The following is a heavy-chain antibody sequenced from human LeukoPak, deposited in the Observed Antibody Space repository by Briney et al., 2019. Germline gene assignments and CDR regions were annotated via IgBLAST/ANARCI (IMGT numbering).Heavy chain of an antibody. Sequence: GGSLRPSCAASGFTFSSYAMSWVRQAPGKGLEWVSAISGSGGSTYYADSVKGRFTISRDNSKNTLYLQMNSLRAEDTAVYYCAKGDSSGYNRGLYWGQGTLVTVSS. CDR3: AKGDSSGYNRGLY. D-gene: IGHD3-22*01. V-gene: IGHV3-23*01. J-gene: IGHJ4*02. CDR1: GFTFSSYA. CDR2: ISGSGGST.